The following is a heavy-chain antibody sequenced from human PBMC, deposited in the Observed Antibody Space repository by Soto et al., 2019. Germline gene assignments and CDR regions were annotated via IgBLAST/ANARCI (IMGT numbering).Heavy chain of an antibody. V-gene: IGHV1-18*01. CDR3: AREGYDILSRRGYYGMDV. J-gene: IGHJ6*02. Sequence: ASVKVSFKASGYTFTSYGISWVRQAPGQGLEWMGWISAYNGNTNYAQKLQGRVTMTTDTSTSTAYMELRSLRSDDTAVYYCAREGYDILSRRGYYGMDVWGQGTTVTVSS. CDR2: ISAYNGNT. CDR1: GYTFTSYG. D-gene: IGHD3-9*01.